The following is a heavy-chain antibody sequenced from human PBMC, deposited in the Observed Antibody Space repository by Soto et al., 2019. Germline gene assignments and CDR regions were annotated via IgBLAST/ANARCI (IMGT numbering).Heavy chain of an antibody. CDR1: GYTFTNCG. D-gene: IGHD4-17*01. CDR3: ARGRDYGDFYFDY. Sequence: QVQLVQSGAEVKKAGASVKVSCKASGYTFTNCGINWVRHAPGLGLEWVGWISPYNGNTQNVEKLQGRVTMTTDTSTSTAYMELRSLRSDDTDVYYCARGRDYGDFYFDYWGQGTLVTVSS. V-gene: IGHV1-18*01. J-gene: IGHJ4*02. CDR2: ISPYNGNT.